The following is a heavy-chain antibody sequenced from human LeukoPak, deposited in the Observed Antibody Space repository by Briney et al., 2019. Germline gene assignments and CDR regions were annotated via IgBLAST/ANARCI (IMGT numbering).Heavy chain of an antibody. D-gene: IGHD2-8*01. CDR3: ALGYCTNGVCSAGYFDY. CDR1: GYSISSVYY. CDR2: IYHSGST. V-gene: IGHV4-38-2*01. Sequence: PSETLSLTCAVSGYSISSVYYWGWMRQPPGKGLEWIGSIYHSGSTYYNPSLKSRVTISVDTSKNQFSLKLSSVTAADTAVYYCALGYCTNGVCSAGYFDYWGQGTLVTVSS. J-gene: IGHJ4*02.